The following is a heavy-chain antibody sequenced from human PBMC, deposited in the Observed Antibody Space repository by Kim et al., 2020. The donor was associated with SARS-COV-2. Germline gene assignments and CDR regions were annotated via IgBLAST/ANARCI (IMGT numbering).Heavy chain of an antibody. J-gene: IGHJ4*02. Sequence: RYSPTFQDQVTISADKSISTAYLQWSSLKASDTAMYYYARAGGFVVFDYWGQGTLVTVSS. V-gene: IGHV5-51*01. CDR3: ARAGGFVVFDY. D-gene: IGHD2-2*01.